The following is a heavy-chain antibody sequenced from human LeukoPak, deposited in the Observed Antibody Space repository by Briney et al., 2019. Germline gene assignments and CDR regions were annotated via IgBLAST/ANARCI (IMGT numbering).Heavy chain of an antibody. V-gene: IGHV3-21*01. J-gene: IGHJ5*02. CDR1: GFTFSSYT. CDR2: TSSVSGYI. Sequence: GGSLRLSCAASGFTFSSYTMNWVRQAPGKGLEWVSSTSSVSGYIYYAGSVKGRFTISRDNAKNSLYLQMNSLRAEDTAVYYCARGGFGSGSSHGWFDPWGQGTLVTVSS. CDR3: ARGGFGSGSSHGWFDP. D-gene: IGHD3-10*01.